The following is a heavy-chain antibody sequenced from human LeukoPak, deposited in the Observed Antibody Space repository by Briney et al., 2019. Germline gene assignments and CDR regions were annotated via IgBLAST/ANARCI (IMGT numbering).Heavy chain of an antibody. CDR1: GFTFSSYG. J-gene: IGHJ4*02. Sequence: GGSLRLSCAASGFTFSSYGMHWVRQAPGKGLEWVAVISYDGNNKYYADSVKGRFTISRGNSKNTLYLQMSSLRAEDTAVYYCVKGPYGGNSGTFDYWGQGTLVTVSS. D-gene: IGHD4-23*01. V-gene: IGHV3-30*18. CDR2: ISYDGNNK. CDR3: VKGPYGGNSGTFDY.